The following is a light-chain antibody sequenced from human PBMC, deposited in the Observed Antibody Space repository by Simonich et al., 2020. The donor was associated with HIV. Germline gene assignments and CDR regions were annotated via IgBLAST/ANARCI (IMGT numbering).Light chain of an antibody. J-gene: IGKJ3*01. CDR3: QQRFNWPDT. CDR1: QSVSSY. Sequence: EIVMTQSPATLSVSPGERAPLSCRASQSVSSYLAWYQQKPGQAPRLLIYAASNRATGIPARFSGSGSGTDFTLTISSLEPEDFAVYYCQQRFNWPDTFGPGTKVDIK. V-gene: IGKV3-11*01. CDR2: AAS.